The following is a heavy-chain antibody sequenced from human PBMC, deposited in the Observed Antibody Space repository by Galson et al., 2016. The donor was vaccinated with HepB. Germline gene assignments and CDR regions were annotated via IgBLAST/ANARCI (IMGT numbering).Heavy chain of an antibody. Sequence: ETLSLTCTVSGGSISSYYWSWIRQPPGKGLEWIGYIYYSGSTNYNPTLKSRITISVDTSRNQLSLKLSSVTAADTAVYYCARSNVDWLYGRQNYYGMDVWGQGTTVTVSS. CDR1: GGSISSYY. CDR3: ARSNVDWLYGRQNYYGMDV. D-gene: IGHD3-9*01. J-gene: IGHJ6*02. V-gene: IGHV4-59*01. CDR2: IYYSGST.